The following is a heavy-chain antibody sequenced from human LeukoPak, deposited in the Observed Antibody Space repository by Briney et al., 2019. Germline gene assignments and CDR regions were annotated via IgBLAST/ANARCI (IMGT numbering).Heavy chain of an antibody. CDR3: TGGGLVRGSLHWFDP. V-gene: IGHV6-1*01. Sequence: SQTLSLTCAISGDSVSGGSAGWNWIRQSPSRGLEWLGRIYYRSKWYSDYAISVKSRITINPDKSRNQFSLQLNSVTHDDTAVYYCTGGGLVRGSLHWFDPWGQGTLVTVSS. CDR1: GDSVSGGSAG. CDR2: IYYRSKWYS. J-gene: IGHJ5*02. D-gene: IGHD3-10*01.